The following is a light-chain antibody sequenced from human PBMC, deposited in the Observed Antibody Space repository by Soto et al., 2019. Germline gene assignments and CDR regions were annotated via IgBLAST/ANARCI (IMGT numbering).Light chain of an antibody. CDR1: QSVSSN. CDR2: DAS. CDR3: HQRQSWPRT. V-gene: IGKV3-15*01. Sequence: ETVMTQSPATLSVSPGERVTLSCRATQSVSSNLAWYQQKPGQAPRLLIYDASTRATGIPARFSGGGSGTEFTLTISSLQSEDFAVYYCHQRQSWPRTFGQGTKVDI. J-gene: IGKJ1*01.